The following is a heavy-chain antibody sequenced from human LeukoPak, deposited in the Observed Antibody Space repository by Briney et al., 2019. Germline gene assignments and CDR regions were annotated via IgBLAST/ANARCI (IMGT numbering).Heavy chain of an antibody. CDR3: ARRYEVVVVPAAIDYYYYMDV. J-gene: IGHJ6*03. CDR1: GYTFTSYG. D-gene: IGHD2-2*02. CDR2: ISAYNGNT. V-gene: IGHV1-18*01. Sequence: ASVKVSCKASGYTFTSYGISWVRQAPGQGLGWMGWISAYNGNTNYAQKLQGRVTMTTDTSTSTAYMELRSLRSDDTAVYYCARRYEVVVVPAAIDYYYYMDVWGKGTTVTVSS.